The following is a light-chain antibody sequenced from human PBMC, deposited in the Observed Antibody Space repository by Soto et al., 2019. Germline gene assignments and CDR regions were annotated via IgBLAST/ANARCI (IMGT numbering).Light chain of an antibody. CDR3: AAWDDSMNGLV. CDR2: YDD. J-gene: IGLJ2*01. Sequence: QSVLTQPPSVSEAPRQRVTISCSGSSSNIGNNAVNWYQQLPGKAPKLLIYYDDLLPSGVSDRFSGSKSGTSASLAISGLQADDEDDYYCAAWDDSMNGLVFGGGTKVTVL. V-gene: IGLV1-36*01. CDR1: SSNIGNNA.